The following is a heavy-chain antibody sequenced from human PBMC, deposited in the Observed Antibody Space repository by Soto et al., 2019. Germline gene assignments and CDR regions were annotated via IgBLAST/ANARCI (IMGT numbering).Heavy chain of an antibody. Sequence: ASVKVSCKASGYTFISYAMYWVRQAPGQGLEWMGWISAYNGNTNYAQKLQGRVTMTTDTSTSTAYMELRSLRSDDTAVYYCARAVLNYYYYYGMDVWGQGTTVTVSS. CDR1: GYTFISYA. CDR2: ISAYNGNT. V-gene: IGHV1-18*01. CDR3: ARAVLNYYYYYGMDV. D-gene: IGHD3-9*01. J-gene: IGHJ6*02.